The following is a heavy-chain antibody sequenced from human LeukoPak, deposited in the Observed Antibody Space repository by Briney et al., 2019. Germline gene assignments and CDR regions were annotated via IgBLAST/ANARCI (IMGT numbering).Heavy chain of an antibody. CDR1: GGSIRSSSYY. CDR2: IYYSGGT. D-gene: IGHD3-16*01. Sequence: SETLSLTCAVSGGSIRSSSYYWGWIRQPPGKGLEWIGGIYYSGGTYYNPCVKSLVTIYVDTSKSQFSPNLSSVTAADRAVYYCARHLGESSSRSEFDPWGEGTRDSVS. CDR3: ARHLGESSSRSEFDP. V-gene: IGHV4-39*01. J-gene: IGHJ5*02.